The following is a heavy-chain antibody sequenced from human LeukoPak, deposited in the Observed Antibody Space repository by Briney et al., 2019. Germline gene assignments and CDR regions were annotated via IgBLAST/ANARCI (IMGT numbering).Heavy chain of an antibody. D-gene: IGHD6-13*01. CDR3: AKAGSWDRPSFDY. CDR2: INSDGRST. Sequence: VRTGGSLRLSCAASGFTFSSYWMHWVRQAPGKGLVWVSRINSDGRSTSFADSVKGRFTISRDNAKNTLYLQMNGLRAEDTAIYYCAKAGSWDRPSFDYWGQGTLVTVSS. CDR1: GFTFSSYW. V-gene: IGHV3-74*01. J-gene: IGHJ4*02.